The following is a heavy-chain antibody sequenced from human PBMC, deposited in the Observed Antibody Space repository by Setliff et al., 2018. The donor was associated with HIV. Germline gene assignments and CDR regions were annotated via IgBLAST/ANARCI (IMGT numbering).Heavy chain of an antibody. CDR2: VNPNSGDA. Sequence: ASVKVSCKASGYTFTGHYLHWVRRAPGQGPEWLGWVNPNSGDAIYAQNFQGRVTMTRDTSINAAYMELRGLRSDDTAVYYCARNFGLSPSGKYYYYYGMGIWGQGTTVTVSS. V-gene: IGHV1-2*02. CDR3: ARNFGLSPSGKYYYYYGMGI. D-gene: IGHD3-10*01. CDR1: GYTFTGHY. J-gene: IGHJ6*02.